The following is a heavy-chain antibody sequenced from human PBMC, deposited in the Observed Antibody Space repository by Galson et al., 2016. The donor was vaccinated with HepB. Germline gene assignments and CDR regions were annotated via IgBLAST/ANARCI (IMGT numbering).Heavy chain of an antibody. CDR1: GDSVSSNSAT. V-gene: IGHV6-1*01. J-gene: IGHJ6*02. CDR2: TYYRSKWYN. CDR3: ARQYGSSSFYYGMDV. Sequence: CAISGDSVSSNSATWNWIRQSPSRGLEWLGRTYYRSKWYNDYAVSVKSRVTIYPDTSTNQFSLHLNSVTPEDTAVYYCARQYGSSSFYYGMDVWGQGTTVTVAS. D-gene: IGHD6-6*01.